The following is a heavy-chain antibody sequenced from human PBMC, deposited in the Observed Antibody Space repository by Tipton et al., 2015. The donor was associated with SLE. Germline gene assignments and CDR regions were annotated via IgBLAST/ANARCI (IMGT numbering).Heavy chain of an antibody. CDR2: IYYSGST. D-gene: IGHD6-13*01. Sequence: TLSLTCTVSGGSISSYYWSWIRQPPGKELEWIGYIYYSGSTNYNPSLKSRVTISVDTSKNQFSLQLNSVTPEDTAVYYCARERAAAGTGYFQHWGQGTLVTVSS. CDR3: ARERAAAGTGYFQH. J-gene: IGHJ1*01. CDR1: GGSISSYY. V-gene: IGHV4-59*12.